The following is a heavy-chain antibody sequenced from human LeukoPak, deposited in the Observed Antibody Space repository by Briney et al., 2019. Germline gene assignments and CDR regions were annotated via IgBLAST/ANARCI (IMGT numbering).Heavy chain of an antibody. CDR1: GYTFTGYY. D-gene: IGHD3-10*01. V-gene: IGHV1-2*06. Sequence: ASVKVSCKASGYTFTGYYMHWVRQAPGQGLEWMGRINPNSGGTNYAQKFQGRVTMTRDTSISTAYMELSRLRSDDTAVYYCAANRPTYGSGSYYTHDAFDIWGQGTMVTVSS. CDR3: AANRPTYGSGSYYTHDAFDI. J-gene: IGHJ3*02. CDR2: INPNSGGT.